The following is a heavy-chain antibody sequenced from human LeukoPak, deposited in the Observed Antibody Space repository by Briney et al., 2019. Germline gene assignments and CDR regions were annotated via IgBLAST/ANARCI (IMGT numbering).Heavy chain of an antibody. CDR1: GFTFSSYA. J-gene: IGHJ4*02. Sequence: GGSLRPSCAASGFTFSSYAMHWVRQAPGKGLEWVAVISYDGSNKYYADSVKGRFTISRDNSKNTLYLQMNSLRAEDTAVYYCARDSRLTYCSSTSCYFPGYWGQGTLVTVSS. CDR3: ARDSRLTYCSSTSCYFPGY. V-gene: IGHV3-30-3*01. D-gene: IGHD2-2*01. CDR2: ISYDGSNK.